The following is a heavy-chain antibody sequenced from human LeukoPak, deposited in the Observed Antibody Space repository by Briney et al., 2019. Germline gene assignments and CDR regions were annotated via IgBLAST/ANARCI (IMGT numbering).Heavy chain of an antibody. CDR3: AKGAQDTAMYYYGMDV. Sequence: GRSLRLSCAPSGFSFDVYAMHWVRQAPVKGLGWVSGISWISGSIGYADSVKGRFTISRDNAKNSLYLQMNSLRAEDTALYYCAKGAQDTAMYYYGMDVWGQATTVTVSS. J-gene: IGHJ6*02. CDR2: ISWISGSI. CDR1: GFSFDVYA. D-gene: IGHD5-18*01. V-gene: IGHV3-9*01.